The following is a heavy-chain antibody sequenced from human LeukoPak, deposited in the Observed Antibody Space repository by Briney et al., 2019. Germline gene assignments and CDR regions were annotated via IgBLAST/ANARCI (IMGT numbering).Heavy chain of an antibody. CDR1: GFTFSSYS. CDR3: ARWDSSSWSDAFDI. J-gene: IGHJ3*02. D-gene: IGHD6-13*01. V-gene: IGHV3-21*01. CDR2: ISSSSSYI. Sequence: GGSLRLSCAASGFTFSSYSMSWVRQAPGKGLEWVSSISSSSSYIYYADSVKGRFTISRDNAKNSLYLQMNSLRAEDTAVYYCARWDSSSWSDAFDIWGQGTMVTVSS.